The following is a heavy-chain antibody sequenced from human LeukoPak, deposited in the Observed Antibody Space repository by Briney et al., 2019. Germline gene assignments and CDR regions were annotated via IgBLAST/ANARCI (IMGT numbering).Heavy chain of an antibody. Sequence: SETLSLTCTVSGGSISSSSYYWGWIRQPPGKGLEWIGYIYYSGSTSYNPSLKSRVTISVDTSRNQFSLKLSSVTAADTAVYYCAREGARWEPSFSASDIWGQGTMVTVSS. D-gene: IGHD1-26*01. J-gene: IGHJ3*02. V-gene: IGHV4-61*01. CDR3: AREGARWEPSFSASDI. CDR2: IYYSGST. CDR1: GGSISSSSYY.